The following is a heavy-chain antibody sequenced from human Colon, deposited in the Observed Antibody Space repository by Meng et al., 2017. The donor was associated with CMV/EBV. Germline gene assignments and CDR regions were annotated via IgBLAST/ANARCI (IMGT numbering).Heavy chain of an antibody. J-gene: IGHJ6*02. Sequence: SETLSLTCTVSGGSVSSGSYHWSWIRQPPGKGLEWIGYIYYSGSTNYNPSLKSRVTISVDTSKNQFSLKLSSVTAADTAVYYCARENYYGMDVWGQGTTVTVSS. CDR3: ARENYYGMDV. CDR1: GGSVSSGSYH. V-gene: IGHV4-61*01. CDR2: IYYSGST.